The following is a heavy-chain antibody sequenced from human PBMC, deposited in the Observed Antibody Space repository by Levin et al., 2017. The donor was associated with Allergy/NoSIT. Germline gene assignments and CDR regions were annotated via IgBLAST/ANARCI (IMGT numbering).Heavy chain of an antibody. Sequence: WGSLRLSCKGSGYSFTSYWVGWVRQMPGKGLEWMGIIYPADSDTKYSPSFRGQVTISVDKSITTAYLQWRSLKASDTAIYYCVRRHARSAVLGVWGQGTMVAVSS. V-gene: IGHV5-51*01. CDR2: IYPADSDT. D-gene: IGHD6-13*01. CDR3: VRRHARSAVLGV. CDR1: GYSFTSYW. J-gene: IGHJ3*01.